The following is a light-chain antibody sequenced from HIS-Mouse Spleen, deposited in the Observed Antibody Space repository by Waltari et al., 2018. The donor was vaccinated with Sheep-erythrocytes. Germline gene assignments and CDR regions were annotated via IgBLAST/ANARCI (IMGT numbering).Light chain of an antibody. V-gene: IGLV2-11*01. CDR2: DVS. CDR3: CSYAGSYNHV. J-gene: IGLJ1*01. Sequence: QSALTQPRSVSGSPGQSVTISCTGTSSHVGGYTYVSWYQQHPGKAPKLRIYDVSKRPSGVPDRFSGSKSGNTASLTISGLQAEDEADYYCCSYAGSYNHVFATGTKVTVL. CDR1: SSHVGGYTY.